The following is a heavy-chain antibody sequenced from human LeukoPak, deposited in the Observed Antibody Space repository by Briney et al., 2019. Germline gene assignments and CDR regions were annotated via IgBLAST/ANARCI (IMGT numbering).Heavy chain of an antibody. Sequence: SETLSLTCTVSSHSITYNYYGWIRQSPVKGQEWIGSISQRGITYYNPSLQSRVTVSRDKSNNQLSLGLTSVTAADTAIYYCVGHETPYYYIDVWGKGTTVIISS. J-gene: IGHJ6*03. CDR3: VGHETPYYYIDV. CDR1: SHSITYNY. V-gene: IGHV4-38-2*02. CDR2: ISQRGIT.